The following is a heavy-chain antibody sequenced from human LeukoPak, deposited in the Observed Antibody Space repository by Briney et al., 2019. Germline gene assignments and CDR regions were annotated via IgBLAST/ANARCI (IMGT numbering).Heavy chain of an antibody. CDR2: LNYSEST. CDR3: AREPHESDAVPGI. D-gene: IGHD2-2*01. J-gene: IGHJ3*02. CDR1: GGFVSSGVEF. V-gene: IGHV4-61*08. Sequence: PSETLSLTCTVSGGFVSSGVEFWSWSPRPPGKGGEWIGYLNYSESTTYNSSLKGRVTLSVDTSENQFSLKLSSVTAADTAIYYCAREPHESDAVPGIWGHGTMVTVSS.